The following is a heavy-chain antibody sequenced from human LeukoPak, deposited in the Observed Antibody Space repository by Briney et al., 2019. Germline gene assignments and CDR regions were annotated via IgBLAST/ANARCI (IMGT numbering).Heavy chain of an antibody. Sequence: ASVKVSCKASGYTFTSYGISWVRQAPGQGLEWMGWISAYNGNTNYAQKLQGRVTMTTDTSTSTAYMELRSLRSDDTAVYYCARTRYYYDSSGYYLHDAFDIWGQGTMVTVSS. CDR1: GYTFTSYG. V-gene: IGHV1-18*01. J-gene: IGHJ3*02. CDR3: ARTRYYYDSSGYYLHDAFDI. CDR2: ISAYNGNT. D-gene: IGHD3-22*01.